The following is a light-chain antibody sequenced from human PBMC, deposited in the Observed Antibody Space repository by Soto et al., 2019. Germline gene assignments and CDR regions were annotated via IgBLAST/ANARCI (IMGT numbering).Light chain of an antibody. CDR3: EQYDSSPYT. CDR1: QSVSSTY. J-gene: IGKJ2*01. Sequence: EIVLTQSPGTLSLSPGERATLSCRASQSVSSTYLAWYQHKPGQAPRLLIYGASSRETGIPDTFSGSGSGTDFTLTISRLEPEDFAVYYCEQYDSSPYTFGQGTKLEIQ. V-gene: IGKV3-20*01. CDR2: GAS.